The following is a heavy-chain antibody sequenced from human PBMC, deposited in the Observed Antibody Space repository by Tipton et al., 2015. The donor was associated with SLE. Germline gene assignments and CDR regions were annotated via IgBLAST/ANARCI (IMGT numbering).Heavy chain of an antibody. Sequence: SLRLSCAASGFTFCRYSMNWVRQAPGKGLEWVSSISSSSSYIYYADSVKGRFTISRDNAKNSLYLQMNSLRAEDTAVYYCARDREGSNWGHDAFDIWGQGTMVTVSS. CDR2: ISSSSSYI. CDR1: GFTFCRYS. V-gene: IGHV3-21*01. D-gene: IGHD7-27*01. CDR3: ARDREGSNWGHDAFDI. J-gene: IGHJ3*02.